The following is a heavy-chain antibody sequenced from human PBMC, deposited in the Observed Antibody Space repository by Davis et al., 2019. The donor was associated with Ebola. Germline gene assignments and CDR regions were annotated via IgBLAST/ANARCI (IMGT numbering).Heavy chain of an antibody. Sequence: ASVKVSCQASGYTFTGYYMHWVRQAPGQGLEWMGWINPNSGGTNYAQKFQGRVTMTRDTSISTAYMELSRLRSDDTAVYYCARVLDYGSGSYSDWGQGTLVTVSS. V-gene: IGHV1-2*02. CDR2: INPNSGGT. D-gene: IGHD3-10*01. CDR3: ARVLDYGSGSYSD. J-gene: IGHJ4*02. CDR1: GYTFTGYY.